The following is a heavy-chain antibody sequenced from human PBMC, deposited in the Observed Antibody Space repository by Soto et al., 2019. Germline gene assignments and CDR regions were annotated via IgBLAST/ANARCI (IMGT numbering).Heavy chain of an antibody. CDR1: GASMTTGGFS. J-gene: IGHJ4*02. CDR2: VYHRAST. D-gene: IGHD6-13*01. CDR3: TRGSAARLSHLSLDT. V-gene: IGHV4-30-2*01. Sequence: SVTLSLTCAVSGASMTTGGFSWTWVRQPPGGGLEWIGHVYHRASTQYNPSLKGRVSISVDTSRSLFSLRLTSLTAADTAVYFCTRGSAARLSHLSLDTWGEGTPVTV.